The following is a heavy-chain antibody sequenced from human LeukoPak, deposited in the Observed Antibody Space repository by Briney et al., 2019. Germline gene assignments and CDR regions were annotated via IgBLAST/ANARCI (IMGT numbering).Heavy chain of an antibody. V-gene: IGHV4-31*03. CDR3: ASNAETYYDILTGYPGRLDY. CDR2: IYYSGST. Sequence: SEALSLTCTVSGGSISSGGYYWSWIRQHPGKGLEWIGYIYYSGSTYYNPSLKSRVTISVDTSKNQFSLKLSSVTAADTAVYYCASNAETYYDILTGYPGRLDYWGQGTLVTVSS. D-gene: IGHD3-9*01. J-gene: IGHJ4*02. CDR1: GGSISSGGYY.